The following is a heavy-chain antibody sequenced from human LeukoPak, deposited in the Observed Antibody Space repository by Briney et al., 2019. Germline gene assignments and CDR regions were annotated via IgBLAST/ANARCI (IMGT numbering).Heavy chain of an antibody. J-gene: IGHJ4*02. CDR1: GYTFTRYH. V-gene: IGHV1-46*01. D-gene: IGHD3-3*01. CDR2: INPSGGTT. CDR3: AREAIFGVVREYYFDY. Sequence: ASVKVSCKTSGYTFTRYHIHWVRQAPGQGLEWMGVINPSGGTTTYAQNFQGRVTMTRDTSTITVYMEPSSLRSDDTAVYYCAREAIFGVVREYYFDYWGQGTLVTVS.